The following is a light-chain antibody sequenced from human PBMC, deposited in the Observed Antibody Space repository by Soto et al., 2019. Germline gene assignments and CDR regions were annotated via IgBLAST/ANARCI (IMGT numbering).Light chain of an antibody. CDR2: KSS. CDR1: QTISSW. CDR3: QPYNSYSES. J-gene: IGKJ1*01. V-gene: IGKV1-5*03. Sequence: DIQMTQSPSTLSGSVGDRVTITCRASQTISSWLAWYQQKPGKAPKLLIYKSSTLKSVVPSRFSGSGSGTEFTLTISSLQPDDFATYGCQPYNSYSESFGQGTKVELK.